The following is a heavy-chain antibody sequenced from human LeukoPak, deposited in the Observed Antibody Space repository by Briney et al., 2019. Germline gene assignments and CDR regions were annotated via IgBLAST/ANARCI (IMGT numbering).Heavy chain of an antibody. CDR1: GFNFRGQA. J-gene: IGHJ4*02. CDR2: ISGRGETT. V-gene: IGHV3-23*01. D-gene: IGHD6-13*01. Sequence: GGSLRLSCAASGFNFRGQAMSWVRQGPGKGLEWVAGISGRGETTYYADSVKGRFTISRDNSKNTLYLQMNSLRAEDTAVYYCAKRVRDSSSWYYFDYWGQGTLVTVSS. CDR3: AKRVRDSSSWYYFDY.